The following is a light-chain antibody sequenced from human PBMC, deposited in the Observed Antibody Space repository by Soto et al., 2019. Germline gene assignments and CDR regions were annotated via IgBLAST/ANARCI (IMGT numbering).Light chain of an antibody. V-gene: IGKV1-9*01. CDR1: QDITKY. J-gene: IGKJ4*01. Sequence: DIRLTQSPSFLSASAGDRVTITCRASQDITKYLAWFQQKPGRAPKLLIYGAFTLQRGVPSRFSGRGSGTEFTLTISSLQPEDFATYYYQQVDTYPMTFGGGTKVEIK. CDR2: GAF. CDR3: QQVDTYPMT.